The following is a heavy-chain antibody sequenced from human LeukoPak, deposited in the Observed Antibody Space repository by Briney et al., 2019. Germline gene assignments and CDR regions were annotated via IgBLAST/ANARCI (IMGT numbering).Heavy chain of an antibody. CDR2: INHSGST. CDR3: ARVRFLERLPDY. D-gene: IGHD3-3*01. J-gene: IGHJ4*02. V-gene: IGHV4-34*01. Sequence: SETLSLTCAVYGGSFSGYYWSWIRQPPGKGLEWIGEINHSGSTNYNPSLKSRVTISVDTSKNQFSLKLSSVTAADTAVYYCARVRFLERLPDYWGQGTLVTVSS. CDR1: GGSFSGYY.